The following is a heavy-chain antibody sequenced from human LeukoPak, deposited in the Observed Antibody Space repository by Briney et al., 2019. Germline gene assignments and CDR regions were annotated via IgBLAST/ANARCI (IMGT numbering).Heavy chain of an antibody. Sequence: GGSLRLSCAASGFTFSSYSMNWVRQAPGKGLEWVSSISSSSSYIYYADSVKGRFTISRDNAKNSLYLQMNSLRAEDTAVYYCARVVGVRGNLFDYWGQGTLVTVSS. J-gene: IGHJ4*02. CDR2: ISSSSSYI. D-gene: IGHD3-10*01. CDR1: GFTFSSYS. V-gene: IGHV3-21*01. CDR3: ARVVGVRGNLFDY.